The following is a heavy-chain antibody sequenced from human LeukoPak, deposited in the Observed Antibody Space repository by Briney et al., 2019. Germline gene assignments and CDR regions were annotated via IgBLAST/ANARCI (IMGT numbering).Heavy chain of an antibody. D-gene: IGHD6-13*01. CDR1: GFTFSSYA. CDR2: ISGSGGST. J-gene: IGHJ4*02. V-gene: IGHV3-23*01. CDR3: AKTKQQLVRKEKFDY. Sequence: GGSLRLSCAASGFTFSSYAMSWVRQAPGKGLEWVSAISGSGGSTYYADSVKGRFTISRDNSKNTLYMQMNSLRAEDTAVYYCAKTKQQLVRKEKFDYWGQGTLVTVSS.